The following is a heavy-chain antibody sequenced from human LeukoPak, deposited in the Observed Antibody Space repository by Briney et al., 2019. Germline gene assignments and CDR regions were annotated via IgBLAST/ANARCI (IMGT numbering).Heavy chain of an antibody. CDR1: GYTFSDYY. J-gene: IGHJ4*02. CDR2: INPNTGGS. V-gene: IGHV1-2*02. D-gene: IGHD6-19*01. CDR3: ARQASSGWYVDY. Sequence: ASVKVSCKASGYTFSDYYMHWVRQAPGQGLEWMAWINPNTGGSHYAQKFQGRVTTTRDTSFNTAYMELNRLISDDTAFYYCARQASSGWYVDYWGQGTLVTASP.